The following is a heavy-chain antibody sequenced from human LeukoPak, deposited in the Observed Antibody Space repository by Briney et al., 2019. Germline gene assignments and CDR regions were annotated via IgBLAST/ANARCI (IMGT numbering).Heavy chain of an antibody. J-gene: IGHJ4*02. Sequence: ASVKVSCKTSGYTFTCYGVSWVRQAPGQGLEWMGWISVYNGNTIYAEKLQGRVTVTTDTSTTTAYMELRSLRSDDTAVYYCARAQTTGFGESIDYWGQGTLVTVSS. D-gene: IGHD3-10*01. CDR1: GYTFTCYG. V-gene: IGHV1-18*01. CDR2: ISVYNGNT. CDR3: ARAQTTGFGESIDY.